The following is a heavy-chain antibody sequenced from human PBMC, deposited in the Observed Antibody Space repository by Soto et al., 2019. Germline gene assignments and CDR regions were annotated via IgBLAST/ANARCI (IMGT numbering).Heavy chain of an antibody. CDR2: ISSSSSYI. V-gene: IGHV3-21*01. Sequence: GGSLRLSCAASGFTFSSYSMNWVRQAPGKGLEWVSSISSSSSYIYYADSVKGRFTISRDNAKNSLYLQMNSLRAEDTAVYYCARAVLGGYSGYEQRYYFDYWGQGTLVTVSS. CDR1: GFTFSSYS. D-gene: IGHD5-12*01. J-gene: IGHJ4*02. CDR3: ARAVLGGYSGYEQRYYFDY.